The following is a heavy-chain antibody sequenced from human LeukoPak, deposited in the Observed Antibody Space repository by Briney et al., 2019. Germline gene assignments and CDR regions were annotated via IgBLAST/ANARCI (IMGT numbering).Heavy chain of an antibody. CDR3: ARGRLRNCSSTSCYFAAY. V-gene: IGHV4-4*07. J-gene: IGHJ4*02. D-gene: IGHD2-2*01. CDR2: IYTSGST. Sequence: SETLSLTCTVSGGSISSYYWSWIRQPAGKGLEWIGRIYTSGSTNYNPSLKSRVTMSVDTSKNQFSLKLSSVTAADTAVYYCARGRLRNCSSTSCYFAAYWGQGTLVTVSS. CDR1: GGSISSYY.